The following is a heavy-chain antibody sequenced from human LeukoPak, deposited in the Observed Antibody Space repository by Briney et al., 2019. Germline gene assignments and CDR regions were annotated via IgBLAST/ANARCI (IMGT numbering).Heavy chain of an antibody. Sequence: SETLSLTCTVSGGSISSGGYYWSWIRQPPGKGLEWIGYIYYSGSTYYNPSLKSRVTISVDTSKNQFSLKLSSVTAADTAVYYCARGLLRRVSFDYWGQGTLVTVSS. CDR3: ARGLLRRVSFDY. D-gene: IGHD3-22*01. CDR1: GGSISSGGYY. CDR2: IYYSGST. J-gene: IGHJ4*02. V-gene: IGHV4-31*03.